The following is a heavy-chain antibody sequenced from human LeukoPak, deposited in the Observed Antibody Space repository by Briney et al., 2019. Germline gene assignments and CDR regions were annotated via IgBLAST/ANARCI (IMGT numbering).Heavy chain of an antibody. CDR2: INAGNGNT. CDR3: AGSIVGATNFADY. J-gene: IGHJ4*02. D-gene: IGHD1-26*01. CDR1: GYTFTSYA. V-gene: IGHV1-3*01. Sequence: ASVKVFCKASGYTFTSYAMHWVRQAPGQRLEWMGWINAGNGNTKYSQKFQGRVTITRDTSASTAYMELSSLRSEDTAVYYCAGSIVGATNFADYWGQGTLVTVSS.